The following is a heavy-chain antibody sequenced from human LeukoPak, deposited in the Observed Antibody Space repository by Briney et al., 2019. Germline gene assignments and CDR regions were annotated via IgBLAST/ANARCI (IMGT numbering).Heavy chain of an antibody. CDR1: GGTFSNYA. V-gene: IGHV1-69*13. CDR3: ARWAEIDIVATP. Sequence: SVTVSCKASGGTFSNYAISWVRQAPGQGFEWMGGIIPFIDTANYAQKLQGRVTITADESTSTAYMELRSLRSDDTAVYYCARWAEIDIVATPWGQGTLVTVSS. D-gene: IGHD5-12*01. CDR2: IIPFIDTA. J-gene: IGHJ5*02.